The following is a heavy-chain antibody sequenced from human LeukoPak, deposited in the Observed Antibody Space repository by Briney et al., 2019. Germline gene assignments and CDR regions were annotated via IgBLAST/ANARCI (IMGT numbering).Heavy chain of an antibody. J-gene: IGHJ4*02. V-gene: IGHV1-2*02. D-gene: IGHD3-9*01. Sequence: ASVKVSCKASGYTFTGYYMHWVRQAPGQGLEWMGWINPNSGGTNYAQKFPGRVTMTRDTSISTAYMELSRLRSDDTAVYYCARGDDILVPLRSWGQGTLVTVSS. CDR2: INPNSGGT. CDR1: GYTFTGYY. CDR3: ARGDDILVPLRS.